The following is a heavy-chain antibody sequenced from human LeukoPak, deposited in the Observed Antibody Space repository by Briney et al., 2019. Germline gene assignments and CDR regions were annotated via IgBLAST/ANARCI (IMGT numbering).Heavy chain of an antibody. D-gene: IGHD1-26*01. CDR3: ARLPGLVGATRTTVNI. Sequence: SVKVSCKASGGTFSSYAISWVRQAPGQGLEWMGRIIPILGIANYAQKFQGRVTITADKSTSTAYMELSSLRSEDTAVYYCARLPGLVGATRTTVNIWGQGTMVTVSS. CDR1: GGTFSSYA. CDR2: IIPILGIA. J-gene: IGHJ3*02. V-gene: IGHV1-69*04.